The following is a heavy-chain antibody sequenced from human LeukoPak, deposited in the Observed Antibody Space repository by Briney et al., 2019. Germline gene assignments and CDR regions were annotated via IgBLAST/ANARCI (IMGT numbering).Heavy chain of an antibody. V-gene: IGHV1-69*05. D-gene: IGHD1-26*01. CDR1: GGTFSSYA. CDR3: ARDSGSYEVFDY. Sequence: SVKVSSKASGGTFSSYAISWVRQAPGQGLEWMGGIIPIFGTANYAQKFQGRVTITTDESTSTAYMELSSLRSEDTAVYYCARDSGSYEVFDYWGQGTLVTVSS. J-gene: IGHJ4*02. CDR2: IIPIFGTA.